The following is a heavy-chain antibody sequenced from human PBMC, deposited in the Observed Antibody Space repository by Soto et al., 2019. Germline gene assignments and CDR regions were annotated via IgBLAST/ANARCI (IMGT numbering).Heavy chain of an antibody. V-gene: IGHV3-30-3*01. CDR2: ISYDGNNK. J-gene: IGHJ4*02. D-gene: IGHD1-26*01. CDR3: ERENEVREANDY. CDR1: GFTFSTYA. Sequence: QVQLVESGGGVVQPGRSLRLSCAASGFTFSTYAIHWVRQAPGKGLEGVAVISYDGNNKYYADSVKGRFTVSRDNYKRTLYLQKNSLRAEDKAVYYCERENEVREANDYWGQGTLVTVSS.